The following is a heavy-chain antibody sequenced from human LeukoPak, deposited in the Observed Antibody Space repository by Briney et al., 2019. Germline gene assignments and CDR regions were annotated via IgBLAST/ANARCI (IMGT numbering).Heavy chain of an antibody. CDR2: ISADSSTT. D-gene: IGHD6-19*01. Sequence: GGSLRLSCALSGFTVSSNYMNWVRQAPGKGLEWVSSISADSSTTNYADSAKGRFTVSRDNSKSTLYLQMNSLRAENTAVYYCATLMYTSGRQGFDSWGQGTRVTVSS. CDR3: ATLMYTSGRQGFDS. J-gene: IGHJ4*02. V-gene: IGHV3-23*01. CDR1: GFTVSSNY.